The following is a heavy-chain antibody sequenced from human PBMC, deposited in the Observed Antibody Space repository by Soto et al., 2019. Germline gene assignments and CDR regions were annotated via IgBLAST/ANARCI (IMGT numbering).Heavy chain of an antibody. Sequence: QVQLQESGPGLVKPSETLSLTCTVSGGSISSYYWSWIRQPPGKGLEWIGYIYYSGSTNYNPSLKSRVTMSVDTSKNQFSLKLSSVNAADTAVYYCARRGEVDYWGQGTLVTVSS. J-gene: IGHJ4*02. CDR3: ARRGEVDY. CDR1: GGSISSYY. V-gene: IGHV4-59*08. CDR2: IYYSGST.